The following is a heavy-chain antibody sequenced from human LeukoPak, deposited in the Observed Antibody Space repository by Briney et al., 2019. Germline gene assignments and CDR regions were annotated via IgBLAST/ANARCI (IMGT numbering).Heavy chain of an antibody. J-gene: IGHJ2*01. Sequence: ASVKVSCKASGGTFNSYAISWVRRAPGQGLEWMGRIIPIFGTANYAQKFQGRVTITTDESTSTAYMELSSLRSEDTAVYYCARDSDDSSGYYYWYFDLWGRGTLVTVSS. CDR3: ARDSDDSSGYYYWYFDL. V-gene: IGHV1-69*05. CDR2: IIPIFGTA. D-gene: IGHD3-22*01. CDR1: GGTFNSYA.